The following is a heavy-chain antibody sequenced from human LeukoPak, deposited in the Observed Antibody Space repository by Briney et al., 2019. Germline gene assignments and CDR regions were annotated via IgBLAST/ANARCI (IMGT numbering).Heavy chain of an antibody. D-gene: IGHD4-23*01. CDR1: GYSFTIYG. J-gene: IGHJ3*02. CDR3: ARGSVVTLAFDI. Sequence: ASVTVSCTASGYSFTIYGISWVRQAPGQGLEWMGWISAYNGNTNYAQKVQGRVTMTSDPSTTTAYLEVGSLRSDDTAVYYCARGSVVTLAFDIWGQGTMVTVSS. CDR2: ISAYNGNT. V-gene: IGHV1-18*01.